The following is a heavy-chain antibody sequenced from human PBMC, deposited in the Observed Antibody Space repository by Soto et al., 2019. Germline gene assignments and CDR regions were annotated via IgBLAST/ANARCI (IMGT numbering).Heavy chain of an antibody. Sequence: ETLSLTCTVSNGSISPNYWSWIRQPPGKGLEWIGYIYFAGTTTYNPSLKSRVTISLDASKNRFSLRLTSVTAADTAVYYCARLGAYFQALESWGQGTLVTVSS. CDR2: IYFAGTT. CDR3: ARLGAYFQALES. D-gene: IGHD3-16*01. CDR1: NGSISPNY. V-gene: IGHV4-59*08. J-gene: IGHJ4*02.